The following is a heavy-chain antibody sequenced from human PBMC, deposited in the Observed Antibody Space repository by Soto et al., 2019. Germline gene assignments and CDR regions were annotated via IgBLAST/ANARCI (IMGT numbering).Heavy chain of an antibody. D-gene: IGHD1-26*01. V-gene: IGHV1-18*01. J-gene: IGHJ4*02. CDR2: ISAYNGNT. CDR3: AAVHWELLGDS. CDR1: GYTFTTYG. Sequence: ASVKVSCKASGYTFTTYGITWVRQGPGQGLEWMGWISAYNGNTNYAQKVQGRVTMTTDTSTSTAYMELRSLRSDDTAVYYCAAVHWELLGDSWGQGTLVTVSS.